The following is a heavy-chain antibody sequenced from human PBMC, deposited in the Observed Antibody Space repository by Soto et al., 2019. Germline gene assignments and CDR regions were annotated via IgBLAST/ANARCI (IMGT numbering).Heavy chain of an antibody. CDR2: ISSTGSTI. Sequence: GGSLRLSCAASGFPFSSYAMSWIRQAPGKGLEWVSYISSTGSTIYYADSVKGRFTISRDNAKNSLYLQMNSLRAEDTAVYYCVRVVVVAATRSHLYFDYWGQGTLVTVSS. V-gene: IGHV3-11*01. J-gene: IGHJ4*02. CDR3: VRVVVVAATRSHLYFDY. CDR1: GFPFSSYA. D-gene: IGHD2-15*01.